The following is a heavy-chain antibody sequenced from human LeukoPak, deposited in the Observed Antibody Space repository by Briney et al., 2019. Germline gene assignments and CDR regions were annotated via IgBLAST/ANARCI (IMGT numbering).Heavy chain of an antibody. CDR2: INPSAGNT. Sequence: ASVKVSCKASGYTFTSYYMHWVRQAPGQGLEWMGVINPSAGNTNYAQKFQGRVTMTRDMSTSTIYTELSSLRSDDTAVYYCARESTMILGVPSTGGFQYWGQGTLVTVSS. CDR3: ARESTMILGVPSTGGFQY. V-gene: IGHV1-46*01. J-gene: IGHJ1*01. D-gene: IGHD3-22*01. CDR1: GYTFTSYY.